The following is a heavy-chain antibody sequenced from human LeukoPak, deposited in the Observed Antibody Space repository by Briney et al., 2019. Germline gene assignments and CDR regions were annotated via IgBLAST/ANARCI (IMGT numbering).Heavy chain of an antibody. CDR1: GFTFDDYA. D-gene: IGHD2-8*01. V-gene: IGHV3-9*01. Sequence: GGSLRLSCAASGFTFDDYAMHWVRQAPGKGLEWVSGISWDSANIGYADSVKGRFTISRDNTKDSLYLQMNSLRVEDTALYYCAKESSVYCTDGVCSLDFWGQGSLVTVSA. CDR2: ISWDSANI. CDR3: AKESSVYCTDGVCSLDF. J-gene: IGHJ4*02.